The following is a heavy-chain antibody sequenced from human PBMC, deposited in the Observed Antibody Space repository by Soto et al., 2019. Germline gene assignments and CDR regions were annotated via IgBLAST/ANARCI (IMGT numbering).Heavy chain of an antibody. CDR3: VRDSPIGSTFSGYEGIDY. CDR1: GGTFSSYT. J-gene: IGHJ4*02. Sequence: SLKVSCKASGGTFSSYTISWVRQAPGQGLEWMGRIIPILGIANYAQKFQGRVTITADKSTGTAYMELNRLRSEDTAVYYCVRDSPIGSTFSGYEGIDYWRQGTLVTVSS. D-gene: IGHD5-12*01. V-gene: IGHV1-69*04. CDR2: IIPILGIA.